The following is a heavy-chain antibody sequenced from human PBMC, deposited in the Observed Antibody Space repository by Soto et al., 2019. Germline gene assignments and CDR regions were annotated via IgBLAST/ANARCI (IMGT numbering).Heavy chain of an antibody. J-gene: IGHJ5*02. CDR3: ASTIAAAYFRGPKNCFDP. V-gene: IGHV1-8*01. Sequence: GASVKVSCKASGYTFTSYDINWVRQATGQGVEWMGWMNPNSGKTDNAQKFQRRLTKTKTTSKRTAYMELSSRRSEDTAVYYCASTIAAAYFRGPKNCFDPGAREPWSPSPQ. CDR1: GYTFTSYD. CDR2: MNPNSGKT. D-gene: IGHD6-13*01.